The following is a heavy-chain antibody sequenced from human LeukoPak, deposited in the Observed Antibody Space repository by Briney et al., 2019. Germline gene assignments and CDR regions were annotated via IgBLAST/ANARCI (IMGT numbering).Heavy chain of an antibody. CDR3: ARALYDTSGYYYGDFDY. D-gene: IGHD3-22*01. CDR2: INGDGSST. V-gene: IGHV3-64*01. J-gene: IGHJ4*02. Sequence: GGSLRLSCAASGFTFSTYAMHWVRQAPGKGLEYVSAINGDGSSTYYANSVKGRFTISRDNSKNTLYLQMGSLRADDMAVHYCARALYDTSGYYYGDFDYWGQGTLVTVSS. CDR1: GFTFSTYA.